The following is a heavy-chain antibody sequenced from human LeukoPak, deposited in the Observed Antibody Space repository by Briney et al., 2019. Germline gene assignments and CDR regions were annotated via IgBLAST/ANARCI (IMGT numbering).Heavy chain of an antibody. Sequence: GGSLRLSCAASGFTFLTSWMSWVRQAPGKGLEWVANIKEDGSQKYYVDSVKGRFTISRDNAKNSLFLQTNSLRVDDTAVYYCARDSGWFRFDYWGQGTLVTVSS. CDR1: GFTFLTSW. D-gene: IGHD6-19*01. CDR2: IKEDGSQK. J-gene: IGHJ4*02. CDR3: ARDSGWFRFDY. V-gene: IGHV3-7*03.